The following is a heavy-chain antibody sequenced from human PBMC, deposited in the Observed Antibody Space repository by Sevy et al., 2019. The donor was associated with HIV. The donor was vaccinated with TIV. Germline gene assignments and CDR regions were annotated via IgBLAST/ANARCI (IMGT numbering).Heavy chain of an antibody. D-gene: IGHD6-19*01. J-gene: IGHJ4*02. CDR2: LYYSGIT. CDR1: GDSISSYY. CDR3: ARGLAYYFDY. Sequence: SETLSLTCTVSGDSISSYYWSWIRQPPGKGLEWIGYLYYSGITNYNPSLKSRVTISGDTSKNQFSLRLRSVTAADTAVYYCARGLAYYFDYWGQGTLVTVSS. V-gene: IGHV4-59*01.